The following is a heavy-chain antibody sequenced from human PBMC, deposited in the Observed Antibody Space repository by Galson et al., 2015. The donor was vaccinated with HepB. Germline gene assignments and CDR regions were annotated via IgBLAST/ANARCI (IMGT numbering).Heavy chain of an antibody. CDR3: ARLAATPLYYYCYMDV. D-gene: IGHD2-15*01. Sequence: SLRLSCAASGFTFSSYSMNWVRQAPGKGLEWVSSISSSSSYIYYADSVKGRFTISRDNAKNSLYLQMNSLRAEDTAVYYCARLAATPLYYYCYMDVWGKGTTVTVSS. CDR1: GFTFSSYS. CDR2: ISSSSSYI. J-gene: IGHJ6*03. V-gene: IGHV3-21*01.